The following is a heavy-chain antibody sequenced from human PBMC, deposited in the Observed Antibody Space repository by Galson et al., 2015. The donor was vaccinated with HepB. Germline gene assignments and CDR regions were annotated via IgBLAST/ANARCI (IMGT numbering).Heavy chain of an antibody. CDR3: ARGGYSGYDLSYRQWLVPFDY. D-gene: IGHD5-12*01. CDR2: IYYSGST. CDR1: GGSISSGDYY. Sequence: TLSLTCTVSGGSISSGDYYWSWIRQPPGKGLEWIGYIYYSGSTYYNPSLKSRVTISVDTSKNQFSLKLSSVTAADTAVYYYARGGYSGYDLSYRQWLVPFDYWGQGTLVTVSS. V-gene: IGHV4-30-4*01. J-gene: IGHJ4*02.